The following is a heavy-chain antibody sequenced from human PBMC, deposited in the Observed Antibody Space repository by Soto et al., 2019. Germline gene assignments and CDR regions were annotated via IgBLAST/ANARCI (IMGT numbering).Heavy chain of an antibody. J-gene: IGHJ6*02. Sequence: QMQLVQSGPEVKKPGTSVKVSCKASGFTFTSSAVQWVRQARGQRLEWIGWIVVGSGNTNYAQKFQERVTITRDMSTSTAYMELSSLRSEDMAVYYCAATTVTTYYYGMDVWGQGTTVTVSS. CDR3: AATTVTTYYYGMDV. V-gene: IGHV1-58*01. D-gene: IGHD4-4*01. CDR2: IVVGSGNT. CDR1: GFTFTSSA.